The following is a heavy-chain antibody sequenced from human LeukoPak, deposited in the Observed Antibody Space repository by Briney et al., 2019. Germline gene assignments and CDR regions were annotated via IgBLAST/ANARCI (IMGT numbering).Heavy chain of an antibody. D-gene: IGHD3-22*01. V-gene: IGHV4-30-4*01. CDR1: GGSISSGDYY. CDR2: IYYSGSN. Sequence: SGTLSLTCAVSGGSISSGDYYWSWIRQPPGKGLEWIGYIYYSGSNYYNPSLKSRVTISVDTSKNQFSLKLSSVTAADTAVYYCARAGDSSGYSEYYFDYWGQGTLVTVSS. CDR3: ARAGDSSGYSEYYFDY. J-gene: IGHJ4*02.